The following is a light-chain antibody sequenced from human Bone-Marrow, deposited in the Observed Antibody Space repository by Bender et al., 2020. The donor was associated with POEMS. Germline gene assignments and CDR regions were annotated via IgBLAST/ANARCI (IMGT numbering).Light chain of an antibody. CDR2: EVS. CDR1: SSDVGSYNL. V-gene: IGLV2-8*01. J-gene: IGLJ1*01. CDR3: SSYAGSNNFV. Sequence: QSALTQPASVSGSPGQSITISCTGTSSDVGSYNLVSWYQQPPGKAPKLMIYEVSERPSGVPDRFSGSKSGNTASLTVSGLQAEDEADYYCSSYAGSNNFVFGTGTKVTVL.